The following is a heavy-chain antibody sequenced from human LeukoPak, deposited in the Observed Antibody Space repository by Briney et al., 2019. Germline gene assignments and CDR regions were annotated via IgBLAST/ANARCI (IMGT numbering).Heavy chain of an antibody. V-gene: IGHV1-69*05. CDR1: GGTFSSYA. J-gene: IGHJ4*02. CDR2: IIPIFGTA. Sequence: SVKVSCKASGGTFSSYAISWVRQAPGQGLEWMGGIIPIFGTANYAQKFQGRVTMTRDTSTSTVYMELSSLRSEDTAVYYCAREKDTALNDYWGQGTLVTVSS. D-gene: IGHD5-18*01. CDR3: AREKDTALNDY.